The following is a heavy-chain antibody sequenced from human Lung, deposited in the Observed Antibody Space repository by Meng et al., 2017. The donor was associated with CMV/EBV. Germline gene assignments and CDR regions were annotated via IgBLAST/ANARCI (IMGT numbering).Heavy chain of an antibody. CDR3: ARTRYDSSGYDAYYYYAMDV. D-gene: IGHD3-22*01. CDR1: GGNFGTYA. V-gene: IGHV1-69*05. Sequence: SXXVSXKASGGNFGTYAISWVRQAPGQGLEWMGGIIPIFGTASFAQKFQGRVTITTDESTAYMELSSLRSEDAAVYYCARTRYDSSGYDAYYYYAMDVGXQGTXVTVSS. CDR2: IIPIFGTA. J-gene: IGHJ6*02.